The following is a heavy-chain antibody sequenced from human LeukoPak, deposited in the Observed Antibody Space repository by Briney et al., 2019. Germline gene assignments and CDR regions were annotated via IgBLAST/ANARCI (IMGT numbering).Heavy chain of an antibody. J-gene: IGHJ4*02. D-gene: IGHD3-16*02. CDR1: GGSISSYY. V-gene: IGHV4-59*01. CDR2: IYYSGSA. CDR3: ARAGRYRGSFDY. Sequence: SETLSLTCTVSGGSISSYYWSWIRQPPGKGLEWIGYIYYSGSANYNPSLKSRVTISVDTSKNQFSLKLSSVTAADTAVYYCARAGRYRGSFDYWGQGTLVTVSS.